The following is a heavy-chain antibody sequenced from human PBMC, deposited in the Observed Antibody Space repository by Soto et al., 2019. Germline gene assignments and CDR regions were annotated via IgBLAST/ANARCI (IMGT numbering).Heavy chain of an antibody. CDR2: IKGDGTNT. V-gene: IGHV3-74*01. J-gene: IGHJ4*02. CDR1: GFTFSSYW. D-gene: IGHD5-12*01. CDR3: ARGLSGYYGFDY. Sequence: GGSLRLSCAASGFTFSSYWMHWVRQVPGKGLVWVSRIKGDGTNTGYADSVKGRFAISRDNVKNTLCLQMNSLRAEDTAVYYCARGLSGYYGFDYWGQGTLVTVSS.